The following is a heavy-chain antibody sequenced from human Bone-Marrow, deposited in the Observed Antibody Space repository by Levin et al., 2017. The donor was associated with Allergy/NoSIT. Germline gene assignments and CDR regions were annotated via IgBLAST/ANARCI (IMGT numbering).Heavy chain of an antibody. J-gene: IGHJ4*02. Sequence: PGGSLRLSCAASGFAFSSFALTWVRQAPGQGLEWISFISAIGDSAYYADSVKGRFTISRDNSKNMVYLQVSSLSAEDTATYYCAKLSYYDSGSCDYWGQGTPVTVSS. D-gene: IGHD3-16*01. CDR1: GFAFSSFA. V-gene: IGHV3-23*01. CDR2: ISAIGDSA. CDR3: AKLSYYDSGSCDY.